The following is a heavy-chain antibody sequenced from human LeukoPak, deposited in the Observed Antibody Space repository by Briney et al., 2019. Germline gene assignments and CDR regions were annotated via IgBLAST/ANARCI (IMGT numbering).Heavy chain of an antibody. CDR3: ARAGIAAAGPAFDY. D-gene: IGHD6-13*01. J-gene: IGHJ4*02. CDR2: INPSGGST. V-gene: IGHV1-46*01. Sequence: GASVKVSCKTSGYTFTNYYIHWVRQAPGQGLEWMGMINPSGGSTTYAQRFPDGVTMTRDTSTSTVYMELRSLRSEDTAVYYCARAGIAAAGPAFDYWGQGTLVTVSS. CDR1: GYTFTNYY.